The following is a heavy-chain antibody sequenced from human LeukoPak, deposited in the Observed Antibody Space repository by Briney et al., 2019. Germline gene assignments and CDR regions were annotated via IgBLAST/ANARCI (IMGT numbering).Heavy chain of an antibody. Sequence: SGTLSLTCTVSGGSISSSSYYWSWIRQPPGKGLEWIGYIYYSGSTNYNPSLKSRVTISVDTSKNQFSLKLSSVTAADTAVYYCARVVAAAGNNWFDPWGQGTLVTVSS. V-gene: IGHV4-61*05. D-gene: IGHD6-25*01. CDR2: IYYSGST. CDR1: GGSISSSSYY. CDR3: ARVVAAAGNNWFDP. J-gene: IGHJ5*02.